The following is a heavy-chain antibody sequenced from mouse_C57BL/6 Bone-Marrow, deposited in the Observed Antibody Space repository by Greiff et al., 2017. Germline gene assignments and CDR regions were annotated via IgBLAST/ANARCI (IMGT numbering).Heavy chain of an antibody. CDR3: TTGDGYSYFDY. D-gene: IGHD2-3*01. J-gene: IGHJ2*01. V-gene: IGHV14-4*01. CDR1: GFNIKDDY. Sequence: EVKLQESGAELVRPGASVKLSCTASGFNIKDDYMHWVKQRPEQGLEWIGWIDPENGDTEYASKFQGKAPITADTSSKPAYLHLSSLTSEDTADYYCTTGDGYSYFDYWGQGTTLTVSS. CDR2: IDPENGDT.